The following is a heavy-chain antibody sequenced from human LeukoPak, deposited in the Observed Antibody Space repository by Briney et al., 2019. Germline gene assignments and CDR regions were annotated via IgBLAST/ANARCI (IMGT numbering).Heavy chain of an antibody. CDR1: GFTFSSYA. J-gene: IGHJ4*02. V-gene: IGHV3-23*01. D-gene: IGHD3-9*01. CDR2: ISGSGGST. CDR3: AKGGVLRYFDWLLYIY. Sequence: PGGSLRLSCAASGFTFSSYAMRWVRQAPGKGLEWVSAISGSGGSTYYADSVKGRFTISRDNSKNTLYLQMNSLRAEDTAVYYCAKGGVLRYFDWLLYIYWGQGTLVTVSS.